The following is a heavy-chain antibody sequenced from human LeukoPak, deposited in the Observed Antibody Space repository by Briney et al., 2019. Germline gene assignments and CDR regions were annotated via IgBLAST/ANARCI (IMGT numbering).Heavy chain of an antibody. V-gene: IGHV4-38-2*02. CDR3: ARLRYYDILTGYYLYYFDY. D-gene: IGHD3-9*01. Sequence: PSETLSLTCTVSGYSISSGYYWGWIRQPPGKGLEWIGSIYYSGSTYYNPSLKSRVIISVDTSKNQFSLKLSSVTAADTAVYYCARLRYYDILTGYYLYYFDYWGQGTLVTVSS. J-gene: IGHJ4*02. CDR2: IYYSGST. CDR1: GYSISSGYY.